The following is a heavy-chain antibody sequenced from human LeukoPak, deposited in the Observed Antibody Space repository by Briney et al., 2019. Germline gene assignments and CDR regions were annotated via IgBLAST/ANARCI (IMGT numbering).Heavy chain of an antibody. CDR3: ARAYSMVRGVKGGY. J-gene: IGHJ4*02. CDR1: GFTFSSYW. V-gene: IGHV3-7*01. CDR2: IKQDGSEK. D-gene: IGHD3-10*01. Sequence: PGGSLRLSCAASGFTFSSYWMSWVRQAPGKGLEWVANIKQDGSEKYYVDSVKGRFTISRDNAKNSLYLQMNSLRAEDTAVYYCARAYSMVRGVKGGYWGQGTLVTVSS.